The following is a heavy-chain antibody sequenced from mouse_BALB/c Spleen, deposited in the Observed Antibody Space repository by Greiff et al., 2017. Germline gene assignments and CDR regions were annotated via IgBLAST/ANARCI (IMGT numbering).Heavy chain of an antibody. Sequence: EVQLQQSGAELVKPGASVKLSCTASGFNIKDTYMHWVKQRPEQGLEWIGRIDPANGNTKYDPKFQGKATITADTSSNTAYLQLSSLTSKDTAVYYCARDDGYSYYYAMDYWGQGTSVTVSS. CDR3: ARDDGYSYYYAMDY. CDR2: IDPANGNT. CDR1: GFNIKDTY. D-gene: IGHD2-3*01. J-gene: IGHJ4*01. V-gene: IGHV14-3*02.